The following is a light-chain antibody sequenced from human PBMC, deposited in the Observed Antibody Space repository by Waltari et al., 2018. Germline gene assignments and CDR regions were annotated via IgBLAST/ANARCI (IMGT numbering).Light chain of an antibody. CDR1: QSINNF. CDR3: QQVNSYPLT. V-gene: IGKV1-9*01. Sequence: DIQLTKSTSFLSTSLGYRVTDTCRASQSINNFLAWFQQKPGEAPKRLILTATTLQRGVPSRFRGTGSGTDFFLTISSLQPEDFATYFCQQVNSYPLTFGGGTTVEMK. CDR2: TAT. J-gene: IGKJ4*01.